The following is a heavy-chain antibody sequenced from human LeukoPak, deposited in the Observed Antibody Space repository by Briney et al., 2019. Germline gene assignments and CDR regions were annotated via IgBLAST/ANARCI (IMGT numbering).Heavy chain of an antibody. CDR2: IYSSGST. Sequence: SETLSLTCTVSGGSISSSPYYWTWLRQPPGKGLEWIGNIYSSGSTYYNPSLKSRVTISVDTSKNQFSLKLSSVTAADTAVYYCATYSSGWYYFDYWGQGTLVTVSS. V-gene: IGHV4-39*01. J-gene: IGHJ4*02. CDR3: ATYSSGWYYFDY. CDR1: GGSISSSPYY. D-gene: IGHD6-19*01.